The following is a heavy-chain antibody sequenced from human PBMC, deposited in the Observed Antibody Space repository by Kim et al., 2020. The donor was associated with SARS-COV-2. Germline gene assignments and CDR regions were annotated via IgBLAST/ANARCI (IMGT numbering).Heavy chain of an antibody. V-gene: IGHV4-59*01. CDR1: GGSISSYY. J-gene: IGHJ4*02. CDR3: ASSPDIAAAAPYYFDY. Sequence: SETLSLTCTVSGGSISSYYWSWIRQPPGKGLEWIGYIYYSGSTNYNPSLKSRVTISVDTSKNQFSLKLSSVTAADTAVYYCASSPDIAAAAPYYFDYWGQGTLVTVSS. CDR2: IYYSGST. D-gene: IGHD6-13*01.